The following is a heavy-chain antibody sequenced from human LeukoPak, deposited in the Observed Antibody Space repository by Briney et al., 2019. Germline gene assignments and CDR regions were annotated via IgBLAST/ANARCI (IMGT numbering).Heavy chain of an antibody. D-gene: IGHD5-18*01. CDR2: IIPILGIA. CDR1: GGAFSSYA. J-gene: IGHJ4*02. Sequence: SVKVTCKASGGAFSSYAISWVRQTPGQGLEWMGRIIPILGIANYAQKFQGRVTITADKSTSTAYMELSSLRSEDTAVYYCARAGYSYGYDGRIADYWGQGTLVTVSS. CDR3: ARAGYSYGYDGRIADY. V-gene: IGHV1-69*04.